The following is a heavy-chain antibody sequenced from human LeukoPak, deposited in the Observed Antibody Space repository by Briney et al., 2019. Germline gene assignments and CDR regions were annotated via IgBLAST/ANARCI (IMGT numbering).Heavy chain of an antibody. CDR3: ARQSDSYYYMDV. J-gene: IGHJ6*03. CDR1: GFTVSSNY. V-gene: IGHV3-53*01. CDR2: LNTGGDT. Sequence: GGSLRLSCAASGFTVSSNYMTWVRQAPGRGLEWVSILNTGGDTYYADSVKGRFTISRDDSKNTLYLQMSSLRAEDTAVYYCARQSDSYYYMDVWGKGTTVTVSS.